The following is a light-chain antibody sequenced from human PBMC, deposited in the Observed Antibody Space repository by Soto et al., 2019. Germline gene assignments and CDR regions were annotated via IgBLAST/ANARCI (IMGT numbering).Light chain of an antibody. Sequence: EIVLSQSPATLPFSPGERASLSCRASQNVSNYLAWYQQKPGQAPRLLIYDASTRATGIPVRFSGSGSGTDFTLTISSVEPEDVTIYYCLQRSKWPYTFGQGTKVEIX. CDR2: DAS. CDR1: QNVSNY. V-gene: IGKV3-11*01. J-gene: IGKJ2*01. CDR3: LQRSKWPYT.